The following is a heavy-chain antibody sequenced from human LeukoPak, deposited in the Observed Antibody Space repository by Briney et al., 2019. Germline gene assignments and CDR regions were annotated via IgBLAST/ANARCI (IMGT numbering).Heavy chain of an antibody. V-gene: IGHV1-8*01. CDR1: GYTFTSYD. CDR3: ARGPYSSGWYSDY. Sequence: GASVKVSCKASGYTFTSYDINWVRQATGQGLEWMGCMNPNSGNTGYAQKFQGRVTMTRNTSISTAYMELSSLRSEDTAVYYCARGPYSSGWYSDYWGQGTLVTVSS. J-gene: IGHJ4*02. CDR2: MNPNSGNT. D-gene: IGHD6-19*01.